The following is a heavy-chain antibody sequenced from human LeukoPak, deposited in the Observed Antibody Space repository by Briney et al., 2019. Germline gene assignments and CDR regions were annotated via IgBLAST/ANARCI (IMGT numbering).Heavy chain of an antibody. CDR1: GYIFTNYP. J-gene: IGHJ4*02. CDR3: ARDTGYDN. Sequence: ASVKVSCKASGYIFTNYPMNWVRQAPGQGLEWMGGIIPIFGTANYAQKFQGRVTITADESTSTAYMELSSLRSEDTAVYYCARDTGYDNWGQGTLVTVSS. V-gene: IGHV1-69*13. D-gene: IGHD6-25*01. CDR2: IIPIFGTA.